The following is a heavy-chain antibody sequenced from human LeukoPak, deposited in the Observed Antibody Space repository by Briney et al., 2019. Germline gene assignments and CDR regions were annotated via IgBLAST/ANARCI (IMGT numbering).Heavy chain of an antibody. CDR2: FDSENNKM. D-gene: IGHD6-19*01. CDR3: ATDRVYRSSGRSWGFFDY. Sequence: GASVNVSCKISEYSLSDLSIHWVREAPGEGLEWMGGFDSENNKMVYSQKFQGRATMTEDTSADTAYMELTSLRSEDTAVYFCATDRVYRSSGRSWGFFDYWGQGTLVIVSS. J-gene: IGHJ4*02. CDR1: EYSLSDLS. V-gene: IGHV1-24*01.